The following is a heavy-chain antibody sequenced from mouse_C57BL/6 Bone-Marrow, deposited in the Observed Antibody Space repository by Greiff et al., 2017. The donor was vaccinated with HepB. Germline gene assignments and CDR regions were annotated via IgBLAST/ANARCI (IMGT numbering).Heavy chain of an antibody. CDR2: IYPGSGST. CDR1: GYTFTSYW. CDR3: ARKRNWAWFAY. Sequence: QVQLQQPGAELVKPGASVKMSCKASGYTFTSYWITWVKQRPGQGLEWIGDIYPGSGSTNYNEKFKSKATLTGDTSSSTAYMQLSSLTSEDSAVYYWARKRNWAWFAYWGQGTLVTVSA. D-gene: IGHD4-1*01. V-gene: IGHV1-55*01. J-gene: IGHJ3*01.